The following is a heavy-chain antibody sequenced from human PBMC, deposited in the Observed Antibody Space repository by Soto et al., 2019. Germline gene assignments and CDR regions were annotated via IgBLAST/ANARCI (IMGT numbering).Heavy chain of an antibody. CDR1: GGSFSGYY. D-gene: IGHD2-15*01. Sequence: TSETLSLTCAVYGGSFSGYYWSWIRQPPGKGLEWIGEINHRGSTNYNPSLKSRVTISVDTSKNQFSLKLSSVTAADTAVYYCARSLLIGMDVWGQGTTVTVSS. J-gene: IGHJ6*02. V-gene: IGHV4-34*01. CDR3: ARSLLIGMDV. CDR2: INHRGST.